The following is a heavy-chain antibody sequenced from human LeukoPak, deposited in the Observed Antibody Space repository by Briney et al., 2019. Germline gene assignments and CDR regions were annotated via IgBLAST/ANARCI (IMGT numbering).Heavy chain of an antibody. J-gene: IGHJ4*02. CDR1: GYTFTGYY. Sequence: GASVKVSCKASGYTFTGYYMHWVRQAPGQGLEWMGRINPNSGGTNYAQKFQGRVTMTRDTSIGTAYMELSRLRSGDTAVYYCARLLSETDRPAYCGGDCRTDWGQGTLVAVSS. D-gene: IGHD2-21*02. V-gene: IGHV1-2*06. CDR2: INPNSGGT. CDR3: ARLLSETDRPAYCGGDCRTD.